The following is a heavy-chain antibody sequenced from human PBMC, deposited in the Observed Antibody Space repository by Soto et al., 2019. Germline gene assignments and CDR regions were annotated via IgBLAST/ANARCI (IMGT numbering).Heavy chain of an antibody. CDR3: ARETFIVATIGYYYYMDV. D-gene: IGHD5-12*01. V-gene: IGHV4-31*03. J-gene: IGHJ6*03. Sequence: SETLSLTCTVSGGSISSGGYYWSWIRQHPGKGLEWIGYIYYSGSTYYNPSLKSRVTISVDTSKNQFSLKLSSVTAEDTAVYYCARETFIVATIGYYYYMDVWGKGTTVTVSS. CDR2: IYYSGST. CDR1: GGSISSGGYY.